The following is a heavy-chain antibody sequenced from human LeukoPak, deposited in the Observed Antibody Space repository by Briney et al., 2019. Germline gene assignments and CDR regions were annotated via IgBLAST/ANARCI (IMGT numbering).Heavy chain of an antibody. D-gene: IGHD1-14*01. V-gene: IGHV4-59*01. Sequence: SETLSLTRTVSGGSISGDYWSWIRQPPGKGLEWIGNVYYSGSANYNPTLRSRVAISVDTSKNQFSLELRSVTAADTAVYYCARPRPYNYWYFDLWGLGTLVTVSS. CDR3: ARPRPYNYWYFDL. J-gene: IGHJ2*01. CDR1: GGSISGDY. CDR2: VYYSGSA.